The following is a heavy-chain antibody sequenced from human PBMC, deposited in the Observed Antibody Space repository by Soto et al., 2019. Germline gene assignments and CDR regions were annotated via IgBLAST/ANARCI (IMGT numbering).Heavy chain of an antibody. Sequence: EVQLVESGGGLVKPGGSLRLSCAASGFTFSNSWMSWVRQAPGKGLEWVGRINSKTDGGTTDYAAPVKGRFTISRDDSKNTLYLQMNSLKTEDTAVYYCTTDGRDCSSTSCYYYYMDVWGKGTTVTVSS. CDR3: TTDGRDCSSTSCYYYYMDV. D-gene: IGHD2-2*01. J-gene: IGHJ6*03. CDR2: INSKTDGGTT. V-gene: IGHV3-15*01. CDR1: GFTFSNSW.